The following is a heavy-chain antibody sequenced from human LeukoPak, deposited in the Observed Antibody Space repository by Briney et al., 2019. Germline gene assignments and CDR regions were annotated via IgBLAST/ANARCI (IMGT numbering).Heavy chain of an antibody. J-gene: IGHJ4*02. D-gene: IGHD6-19*01. CDR2: ISAYNGNT. CDR3: AREPRIAVAGTDY. CDR1: GYTFTSYG. V-gene: IGHV1-18*01. Sequence: ASVKVSCKASGYTFTSYGISWVRQAPGQGLEWMGWISAYNGNTNYAQKLQGRVTMTRDMSTSTVYMDLSSLRSEDTAVYYCAREPRIAVAGTDYWGQGTLVTVSS.